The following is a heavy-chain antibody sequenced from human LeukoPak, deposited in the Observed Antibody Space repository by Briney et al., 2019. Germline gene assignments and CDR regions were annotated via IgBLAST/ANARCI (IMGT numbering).Heavy chain of an antibody. Sequence: GTSLRLSCEASGFTFGNYAIHWVRQVPGEGLEWVAIITHNGGTQYYADSVKGRFTISRDSSQSTVFLQMNSLRPEDTAVYYCARDAQSGAFSDFDYWGQGTLVTVSS. CDR3: ARDAQSGAFSDFDY. J-gene: IGHJ4*02. V-gene: IGHV3-30-3*01. CDR2: ITHNGGTQ. CDR1: GFTFGNYA. D-gene: IGHD1-26*01.